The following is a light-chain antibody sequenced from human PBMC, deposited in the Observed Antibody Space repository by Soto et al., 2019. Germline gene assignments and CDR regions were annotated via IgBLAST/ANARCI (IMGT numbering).Light chain of an antibody. CDR3: QQRSNWPIT. Sequence: IVMTQSPATRSVSPGERVTLSCRASQSVSNKLAWYQQKPGQAPRLLIYDASGRAGSVPARLSGSVSGTEGTITISSLETEDGAVYYCQQRSNWPITFGQGTRLEIK. J-gene: IGKJ5*01. V-gene: IGKV3-15*01. CDR2: DAS. CDR1: QSVSNK.